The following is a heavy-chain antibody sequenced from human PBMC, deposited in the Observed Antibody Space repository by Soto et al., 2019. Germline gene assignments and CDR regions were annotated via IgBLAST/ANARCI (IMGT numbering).Heavy chain of an antibody. CDR2: IRSKANSYAT. D-gene: IGHD3-22*01. CDR3: TRHMYYYDSSGYYGEVY. J-gene: IGHJ4*02. CDR1: GFTFSGSA. V-gene: IGHV3-73*02. Sequence: EVQLVESGGGLVQPGGSLKLSCAASGFTFSGSAMHWVRQASGKGLEWVGSIRSKANSYATAYAASVKGRFTISRDDSKNTAYLQMNSLKTDDTAVYFCTRHMYYYDSSGYYGEVYWGQGTLVTVSS.